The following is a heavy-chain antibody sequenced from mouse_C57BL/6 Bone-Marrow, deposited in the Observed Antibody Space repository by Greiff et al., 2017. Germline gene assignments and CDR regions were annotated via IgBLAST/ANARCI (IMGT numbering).Heavy chain of an antibody. V-gene: IGHV10-1*01. Sequence: EVKLVESGGGLVQPKGSLKLSCAASGFSFNTYAMNWVRQAPGKGLEWVARIRSKSNNYATYYADSVKDRFTISRVDSESMLYLQMNNLKTEDTAMYYCVRRGYYAMDYWGQGTSVTVSS. J-gene: IGHJ4*01. CDR3: VRRGYYAMDY. CDR2: IRSKSNNYAT. CDR1: GFSFNTYA.